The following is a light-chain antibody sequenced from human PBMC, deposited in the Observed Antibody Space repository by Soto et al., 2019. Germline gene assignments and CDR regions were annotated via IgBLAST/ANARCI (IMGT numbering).Light chain of an antibody. CDR3: QQYGSSPPIT. Sequence: EIVLTQSPGTLSLSPGERATLSCRASQSVSSSYLAWYQQTPGQAPRLLIYGASSRATGIPDRFSSSGSATDFTLTIIRLEPEDFGVYYCQQYGSSPPITFGQGTRLEIK. V-gene: IGKV3-20*01. CDR1: QSVSSSY. J-gene: IGKJ5*01. CDR2: GAS.